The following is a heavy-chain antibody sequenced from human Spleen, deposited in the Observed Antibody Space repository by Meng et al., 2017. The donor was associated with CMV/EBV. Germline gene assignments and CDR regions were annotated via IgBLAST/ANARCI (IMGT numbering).Heavy chain of an antibody. CDR2: INQDGSEK. Sequence: GGSLRLSCAGSGFIFSSYRMSWVRQAPGKGLEWVANINQDGSEKYYVDSVKGRFTISRDNAKNSLYLEMNSLRAEDTAVYYCARALHYYGSGTLDSWGQGTLVTVSS. V-gene: IGHV3-7*01. CDR3: ARALHYYGSGTLDS. D-gene: IGHD3-10*01. J-gene: IGHJ4*02. CDR1: GFIFSSYR.